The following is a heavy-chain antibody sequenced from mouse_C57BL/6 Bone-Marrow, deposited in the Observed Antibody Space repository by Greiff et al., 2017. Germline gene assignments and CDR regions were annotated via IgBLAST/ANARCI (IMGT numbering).Heavy chain of an antibody. Sequence: QVQLQQPGAELVKPGASVTMSCKASGYTFTSYWITWVKQRPGQGLAWIGDIYPGSGSTNYNEKFKSKASLTVDTSSSTAYMQLSSLTSEDSAVYYCAIPYYSNYWYFDVWGTGTTVTVSS. V-gene: IGHV1-55*01. CDR2: IYPGSGST. J-gene: IGHJ1*03. D-gene: IGHD2-5*01. CDR1: GYTFTSYW. CDR3: AIPYYSNYWYFDV.